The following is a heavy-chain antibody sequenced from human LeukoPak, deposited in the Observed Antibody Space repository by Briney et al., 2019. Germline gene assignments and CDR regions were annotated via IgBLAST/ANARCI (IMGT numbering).Heavy chain of an antibody. CDR3: ARDADWGYDAFDI. CDR2: TYYKSKWYN. D-gene: IGHD7-27*01. V-gene: IGHV6-1*01. J-gene: IGHJ3*02. Sequence: SQTLSLTCAISGDSVSVNSDVWNWIRQSPSRGLEWLGRTYYKSKWYNDYAVSVKSRMTISPDTSKNQFSLQLNSVTPEDTAVYYCARDADWGYDAFDIWGQGIMVTVSS. CDR1: GDSVSVNSDV.